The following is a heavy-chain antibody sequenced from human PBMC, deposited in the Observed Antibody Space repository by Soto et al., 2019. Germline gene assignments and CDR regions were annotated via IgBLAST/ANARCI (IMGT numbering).Heavy chain of an antibody. CDR1: GYSLTSYW. D-gene: IGHD6-19*01. Sequence: PGESLKISCKASGYSLTSYWIGWVRQIPGKGLEWMGVIYPGDSDTRYSPSFQGQVTISADKSISTAYLQWSSLKASDTAVYFCARHNEAVAATYWGQGTLVTVSS. V-gene: IGHV5-51*01. CDR2: IYPGDSDT. CDR3: ARHNEAVAATY. J-gene: IGHJ4*02.